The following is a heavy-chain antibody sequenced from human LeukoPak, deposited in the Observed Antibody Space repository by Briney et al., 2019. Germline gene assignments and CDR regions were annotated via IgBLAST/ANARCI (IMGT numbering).Heavy chain of an antibody. CDR1: GFSFKTYA. Sequence: GGSLRLSCAASGFSFKTYAMHWVRQAPGKGLEWVALIWYDGSNRFYADSVKGRFTISRDNSKSTLYLQMNSLRAEDTAVYFCASDLVGGSFDYWGQGTLVTVFS. D-gene: IGHD3-10*01. CDR2: IWYDGSNR. V-gene: IGHV3-33*01. CDR3: ASDLVGGSFDY. J-gene: IGHJ4*02.